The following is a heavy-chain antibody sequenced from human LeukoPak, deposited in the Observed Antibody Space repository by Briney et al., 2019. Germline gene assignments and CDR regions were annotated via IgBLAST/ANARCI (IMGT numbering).Heavy chain of an antibody. V-gene: IGHV3-48*03. Sequence: GGPLRLSCAASGFTFSSYEMNWVRQAPGKGLEWVSYISSSGSTIYYADSVKGRFAISRDNAKNSLYLQMNSLRAEDTAVYYCARDSHSNWYFDLWGRGTLVTVSS. CDR2: ISSSGSTI. D-gene: IGHD2-21*01. CDR1: GFTFSSYE. CDR3: ARDSHSNWYFDL. J-gene: IGHJ2*01.